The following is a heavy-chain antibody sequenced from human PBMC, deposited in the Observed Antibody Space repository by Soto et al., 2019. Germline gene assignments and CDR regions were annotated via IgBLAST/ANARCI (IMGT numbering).Heavy chain of an antibody. V-gene: IGHV1-3*01. CDR1: GYTFTSYL. CDR2: INGASGDT. Sequence: ASVKVSCKASGYTFTSYLMHCLRQAPGQRLEWMGWINGASGDTKYSQKFQGRVTITRDTSASTAHMEVSSLTSEDTAVYYCARDLGTEIVATVAGYWGQGTLVTVSS. J-gene: IGHJ4*02. D-gene: IGHD5-12*01. CDR3: ARDLGTEIVATVAGY.